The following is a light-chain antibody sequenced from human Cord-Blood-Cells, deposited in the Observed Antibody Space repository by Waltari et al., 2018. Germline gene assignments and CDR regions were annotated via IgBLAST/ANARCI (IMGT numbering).Light chain of an antibody. CDR2: GAS. J-gene: IGKJ5*01. Sequence: EIVLTQSPGTLSLSPGERATLSCRASQSVSSSYLAWYQQKPGQAPRLLIYGASSRATGIPDRFSGSGSGTDFTLTISRLEPEDFAVYYCQQDYNLITFGQGTRLEIK. CDR3: QQDYNLIT. CDR1: QSVSSSY. V-gene: IGKV3-20*01.